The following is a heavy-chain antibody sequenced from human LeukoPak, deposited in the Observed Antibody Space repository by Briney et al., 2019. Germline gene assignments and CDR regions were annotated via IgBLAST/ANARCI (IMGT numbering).Heavy chain of an antibody. D-gene: IGHD3-9*01. J-gene: IGHJ3*02. CDR2: IYYSGST. Sequence: TSETLSLTCTVSGGSISSSSYYWGWIRQPPGKGLEWIGSIYYSGSTYYNPSLKSRVTISVDTSKNQFSLKLSSVTAADTAVYYCARDLPYYDILTGYQAGTYHAFDIWGQGTMVTVSS. V-gene: IGHV4-39*02. CDR1: GGSISSSSYY. CDR3: ARDLPYYDILTGYQAGTYHAFDI.